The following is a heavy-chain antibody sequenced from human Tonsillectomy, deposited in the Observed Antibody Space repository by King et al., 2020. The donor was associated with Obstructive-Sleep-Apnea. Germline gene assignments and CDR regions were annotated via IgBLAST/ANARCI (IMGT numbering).Heavy chain of an antibody. CDR2: IYTSGST. J-gene: IGHJ4*02. CDR1: GGSISSYF. D-gene: IGHD3-10*01. Sequence: QLQESGPGLVKPSETLSLMCTVSGGSISSYFWTLIRQPAGKGLEWIGRIYTSGSTNSNPSLNSRVTMSVDMSKNQFSLKLSSVTAADTAVYYCAREGSGSRPFDYWGQGTLVTVSS. CDR3: AREGSGSRPFDY. V-gene: IGHV4-4*07.